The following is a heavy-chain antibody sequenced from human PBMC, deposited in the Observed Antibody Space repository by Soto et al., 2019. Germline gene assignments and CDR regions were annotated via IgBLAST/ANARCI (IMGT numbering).Heavy chain of an antibody. Sequence: GGSLRLSCAASGFTFSSYWMSWVRQAPGKGLEWVANIKQDGSEKYYVDSVKGRFTISRDNAKNSLYLQMNSLRAEDTAVYYCASSSRGYIDPEYYYGSDEFGAFDIWGQGTMVTVSS. CDR3: ASSSRGYIDPEYYYGSDEFGAFDI. J-gene: IGHJ3*02. CDR2: IKQDGSEK. V-gene: IGHV3-7*01. D-gene: IGHD3-10*01. CDR1: GFTFSSYW.